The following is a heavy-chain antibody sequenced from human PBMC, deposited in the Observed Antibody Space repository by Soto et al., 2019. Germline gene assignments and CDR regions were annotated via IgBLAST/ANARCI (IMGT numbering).Heavy chain of an antibody. Sequence: QPGGSLRLSCAASGFTFSSYEMNWVRQAPGKGLEWVSYISSSGSTIYYADSVKGRFTISRDNAKNSLYLQMNSLRAEDTAVYYCARIIKMYYYGMDVWGQGTTVTVSS. CDR3: ARIIKMYYYGMDV. CDR2: ISSSGSTI. V-gene: IGHV3-48*03. CDR1: GFTFSSYE. J-gene: IGHJ6*02.